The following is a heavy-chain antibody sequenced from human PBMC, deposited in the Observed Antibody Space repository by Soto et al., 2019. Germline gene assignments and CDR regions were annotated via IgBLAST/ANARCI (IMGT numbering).Heavy chain of an antibody. D-gene: IGHD3-10*01. CDR1: GFTFSSYG. V-gene: IGHV3-30*18. Sequence: GGSLRLSCAASGFTFSSYGMHWVRQAPGKGLEWVAVISYDGSNKYYADSVKGRFTISRDNSKNTLYLQMNSLRAEDTAVYYCAKDGKFMAPFDYWGQGTLVTVSS. J-gene: IGHJ4*02. CDR2: ISYDGSNK. CDR3: AKDGKFMAPFDY.